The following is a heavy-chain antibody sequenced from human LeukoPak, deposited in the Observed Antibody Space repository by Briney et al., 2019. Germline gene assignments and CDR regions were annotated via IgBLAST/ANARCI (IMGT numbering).Heavy chain of an antibody. CDR2: INHRGST. CDR3: ARGLGITMVRGPELDY. J-gene: IGHJ4*02. D-gene: IGHD3-10*01. V-gene: IGHV4-34*01. CDR1: GGSFSGYY. Sequence: NPSETLSLTCAVYGGSFSGYYWRWIRQPPGKGLERIGEINHRGSTNYNPSLKSRVTISVDTSKNQFSLKLSSVTAADTAVYYCARGLGITMVRGPELDYWGQGTLVTVSS.